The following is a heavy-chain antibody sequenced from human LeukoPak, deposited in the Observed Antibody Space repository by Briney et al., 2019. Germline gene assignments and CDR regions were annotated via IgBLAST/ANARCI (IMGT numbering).Heavy chain of an antibody. CDR2: TWYDGSNK. Sequence: GGSLRLSCAASGFTFSSYGMHWVRQAPGKGLEWVAATWYDGSNKYYADSVKGRFTISRDNSKNTLFLQMNSLRAEDTAVYFCARGGHCSTTSCSNYDGMDVWGQGTTLTVSS. J-gene: IGHJ6*02. V-gene: IGHV3-33*01. CDR3: ARGGHCSTTSCSNYDGMDV. D-gene: IGHD2-2*01. CDR1: GFTFSSYG.